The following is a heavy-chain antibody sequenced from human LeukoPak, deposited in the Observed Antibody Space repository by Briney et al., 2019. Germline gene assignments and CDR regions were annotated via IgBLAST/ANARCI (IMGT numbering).Heavy chain of an antibody. D-gene: IGHD6-19*01. CDR2: IKQGGSEK. V-gene: IGHV3-7*03. J-gene: IGHJ4*02. CDR3: ARGYSSGWYFDY. Sequence: PGGSLRLSCAGSGFTFSSYWMSWVRQAPGKGLEWVANIKQGGSEKYYVDSVKGRFTISRDNAKNSLYLQMNGLRAEDTAVYYCARGYSSGWYFDYWGQGTLVTVSS. CDR1: GFTFSSYW.